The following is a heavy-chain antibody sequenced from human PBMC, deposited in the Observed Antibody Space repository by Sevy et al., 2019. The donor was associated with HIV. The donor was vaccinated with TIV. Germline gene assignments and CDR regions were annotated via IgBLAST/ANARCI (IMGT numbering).Heavy chain of an antibody. J-gene: IGHJ6*02. CDR3: AKDGVDSGSYYGRGDYGMDA. CDR1: GFTFSSYG. CDR2: ISYDGSNK. D-gene: IGHD1-26*01. V-gene: IGHV3-30*18. Sequence: GGSLRLSCAASGFTFSSYGMHWVRQAPGKWLEWVAVISYDGSNKYYADSVKGRFTIPRDNSKNTLYLQMNSLRAEDTAVYYGAKDGVDSGSYYGRGDYGMDAWGQGTTVTVSS.